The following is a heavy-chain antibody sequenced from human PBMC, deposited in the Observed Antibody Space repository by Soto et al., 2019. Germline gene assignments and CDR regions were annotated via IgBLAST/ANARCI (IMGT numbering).Heavy chain of an antibody. CDR3: ARQTTVVTPDTYYYYYYGMDV. CDR1: GFTFISYS. Sequence: GWSLRLACASSGFTFISYSMKWVREARGNGLEWVSSISSSSSYIYYADSVKGRFTISRDNAKNSLYLQMSSLRAEDTAVYYCARQTTVVTPDTYYYYYYGMDVWGQGTTVTVSS. CDR2: ISSSSSYI. V-gene: IGHV3-21*01. D-gene: IGHD4-17*01. J-gene: IGHJ6*02.